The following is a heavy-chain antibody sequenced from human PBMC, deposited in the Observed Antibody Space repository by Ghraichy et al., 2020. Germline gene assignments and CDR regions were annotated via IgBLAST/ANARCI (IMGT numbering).Heavy chain of an antibody. D-gene: IGHD3-10*01. V-gene: IGHV3-30*14. Sequence: GGSLRLSCAASEFTFSSYAMHWVRQAPGKGLEWVAHISHDGTKEYYADSVKGRLTISRDNSRNTLYLQMNSLTVEDTAVYYCVSQGGGWSGDFDYWGQGTLVTVSS. CDR1: EFTFSSYA. CDR3: VSQGGGWSGDFDY. CDR2: ISHDGTKE. J-gene: IGHJ4*02.